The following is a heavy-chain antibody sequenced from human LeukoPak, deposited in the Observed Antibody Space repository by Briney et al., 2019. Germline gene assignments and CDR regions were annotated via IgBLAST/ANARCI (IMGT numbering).Heavy chain of an antibody. V-gene: IGHV4-38-2*01. CDR2: IYHSGST. CDR3: ARPREWFSSSSGSLAWFDP. CDR1: GYSISSGYY. Sequence: SETLSLTCAVSGYSISSGYYWGWIRQPPGKGLEWIGSIYHSGSTYYNPSLKSRVTISVDTSKNQFSLKLGSVTAADTAVYYCARPREWFSSSSGSLAWFDPWGQGTLVTVSS. J-gene: IGHJ5*02. D-gene: IGHD6-6*01.